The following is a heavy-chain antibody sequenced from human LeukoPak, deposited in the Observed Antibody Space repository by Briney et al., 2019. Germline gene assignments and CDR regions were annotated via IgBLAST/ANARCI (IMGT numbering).Heavy chain of an antibody. CDR2: IDTAGDT. Sequence: GGSLRLSCAASGFTFSSYDMHWVRQATGKGLEWVSAIDTAGDTYYPGSVEGRFTISRENAKNSLSLQMNGLRAGDTAVYYCARGSGGSWTKDSFDYWGQGTLVTVSS. CDR3: ARGSGGSWTKDSFDY. CDR1: GFTFSSYD. D-gene: IGHD6-13*01. J-gene: IGHJ4*02. V-gene: IGHV3-13*01.